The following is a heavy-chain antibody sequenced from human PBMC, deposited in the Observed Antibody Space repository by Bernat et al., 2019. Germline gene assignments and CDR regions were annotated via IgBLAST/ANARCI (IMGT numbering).Heavy chain of an antibody. CDR1: GFPFSSYA. V-gene: IGHV3-23*01. D-gene: IGHD3-10*01. J-gene: IGHJ3*02. CDR2: ISGSGGST. CDR3: AKVCRGKHDAFDI. Sequence: EVQLLESGGGLVQPGGSLRLSCAASGFPFSSYAMSWVRQAPGKGLEWVSAISGSGGSTYYADSVKGRFTIPRDNSKNTLYLQMNSLRAEDTAVYYCAKVCRGKHDAFDIWGQGTMVTVSS.